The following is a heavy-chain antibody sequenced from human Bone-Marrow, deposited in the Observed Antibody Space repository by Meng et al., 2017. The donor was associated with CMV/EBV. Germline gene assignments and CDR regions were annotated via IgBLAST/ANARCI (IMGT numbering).Heavy chain of an antibody. Sequence: QVQLQDSGPGLVKPSATLSLTCTVSGGSISSYYWSWIRQPAGKGLEWIGRIYTSGSTNYNPSLKSRVTMSVDTSKNQFSLKLSSVTAADTAVYYCARGDLAPLDETYYFDYWGQGTLVTVSS. CDR3: ARGDLAPLDETYYFDY. J-gene: IGHJ4*02. CDR1: GGSISSYY. V-gene: IGHV4-4*07. CDR2: IYTSGST. D-gene: IGHD2-21*02.